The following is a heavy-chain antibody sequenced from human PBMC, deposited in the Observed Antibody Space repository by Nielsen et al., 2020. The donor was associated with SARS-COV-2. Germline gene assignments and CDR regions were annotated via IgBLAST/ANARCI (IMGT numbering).Heavy chain of an antibody. CDR3: AKDRGGCSGGSCYPPYYYYYGMDV. CDR2: ISYDGSNK. V-gene: IGHV3-30*18. CDR1: GFTFSSYG. Sequence: LSLTCAASGFTFSSYGMHWVRQAPGKGLEGVAVISYDGSNKYYADSVKGRFTISRDNSKNTLYLQMNSLRAEDTAVYYCAKDRGGCSGGSCYPPYYYYYGMDVWGQGTTVTVSS. D-gene: IGHD2-15*01. J-gene: IGHJ6*02.